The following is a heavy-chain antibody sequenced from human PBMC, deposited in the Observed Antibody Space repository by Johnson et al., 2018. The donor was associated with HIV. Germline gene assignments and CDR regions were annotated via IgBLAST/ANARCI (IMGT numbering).Heavy chain of an antibody. D-gene: IGHD3-22*01. J-gene: IGHJ3*02. V-gene: IGHV3-30-3*01. CDR3: ARESITMIVVVTHDAFDI. Sequence: QVQLVESGGGVVQPGRSLRLSCAASGFTFSSYAMHWVRQAPGKGLEWVEVISYDGSNKYYADSVKGRFTISRDNSKNTLYLQMNSLRAEDTAVYYCARESITMIVVVTHDAFDIWGQGTMVTVSS. CDR2: ISYDGSNK. CDR1: GFTFSSYA.